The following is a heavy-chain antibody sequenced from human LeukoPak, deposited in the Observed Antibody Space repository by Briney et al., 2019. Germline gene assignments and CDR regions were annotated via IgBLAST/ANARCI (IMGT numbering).Heavy chain of an antibody. J-gene: IGHJ6*03. Sequence: PGGSLRLSCAASGFTFDDYGMSWVRQAPGKGLEWVSGINWNGGSTGYADSVKGRFTISRDNAKNSLYLQMNGLGVEDTAVYYCAKGLGPLVRGVVPRTYYMDVWGRGTTVTVSS. CDR2: INWNGGST. D-gene: IGHD3-10*01. CDR3: AKGLGPLVRGVVPRTYYMDV. CDR1: GFTFDDYG. V-gene: IGHV3-20*04.